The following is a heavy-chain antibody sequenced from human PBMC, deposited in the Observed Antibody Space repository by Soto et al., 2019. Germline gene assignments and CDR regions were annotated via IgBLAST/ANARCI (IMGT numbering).Heavy chain of an antibody. D-gene: IGHD1-1*01. CDR1: GYNFFDYG. Sequence: QIQLVQSGAEVKKPGASVKVSCKASGYNFFDYGVSWVRQAPGQGLEWMGWVSPKSGNTDYARKVQSRVTMTTDTSSRTVYMELRGLRCDDTAVYYCARGRTVSSIDPLLVWGQGTLVSVSS. V-gene: IGHV1-18*01. CDR2: VSPKSGNT. CDR3: ARGRTVSSIDPLLV. J-gene: IGHJ1*01.